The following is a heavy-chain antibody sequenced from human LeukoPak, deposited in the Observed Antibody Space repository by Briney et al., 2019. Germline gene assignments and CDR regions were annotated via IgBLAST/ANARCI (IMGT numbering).Heavy chain of an antibody. CDR1: GYTFTSYA. Sequence: ASVKVSCKASGYTFTSYAMHWVRQAPGQRLEWMGWINAGNGNTKYSQEFQGRVTITRDTSASTAYMELSRLRSEDMAVYYCARAGYDFWSGYHTNWFDPWGRGTLVTVSS. D-gene: IGHD3-3*01. V-gene: IGHV1-3*03. J-gene: IGHJ5*02. CDR3: ARAGYDFWSGYHTNWFDP. CDR2: INAGNGNT.